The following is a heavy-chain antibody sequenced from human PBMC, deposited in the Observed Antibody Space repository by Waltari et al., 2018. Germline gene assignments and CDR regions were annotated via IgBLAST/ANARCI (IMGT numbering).Heavy chain of an antibody. CDR3: ARGYGAYYYYGMDV. CDR1: GFSLSNARMG. Sequence: QVTLKESGPVLVKPTETLTLTCTVSGFSLSNARMGVSWIRQPPGKALEWLAHIFSNDEKSYSTSLKSRLTISKDTSKSQVVLTMTNMDPVDTATYYCARGYGAYYYYGMDVWGQGTTVTVSS. V-gene: IGHV2-26*01. CDR2: IFSNDEK. D-gene: IGHD5-12*01. J-gene: IGHJ6*02.